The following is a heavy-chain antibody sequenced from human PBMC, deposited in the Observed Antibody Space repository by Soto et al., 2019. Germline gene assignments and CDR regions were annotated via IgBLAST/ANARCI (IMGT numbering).Heavy chain of an antibody. CDR1: GGTFSSYA. J-gene: IGHJ4*02. Sequence: GASVKVSCKASGGTFSSYAISWVRQAPGQGLEWMGGIIPIFGTANYAQKFQGRVTITADESTSTAYMELSSLRSEDTAVYYCASRQFEMARALRGYFDYWGQGTLVTVSS. D-gene: IGHD5-12*01. V-gene: IGHV1-69*13. CDR2: IIPIFGTA. CDR3: ASRQFEMARALRGYFDY.